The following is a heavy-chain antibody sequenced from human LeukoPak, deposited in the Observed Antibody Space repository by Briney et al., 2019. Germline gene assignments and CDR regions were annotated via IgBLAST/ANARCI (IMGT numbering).Heavy chain of an antibody. CDR3: ARSSGWSPYYFYMDV. J-gene: IGHJ6*03. CDR2: IYYSGST. Sequence: SETLSLTCTVSGGSFSTYYWSWIRQPPGKGLEWIGFIYYSGSTNYNPSLKSRVTISVDTSKNQFSLKLSSVTAADTAVYYCARSSGWSPYYFYMDVWVKGTTVTVSS. V-gene: IGHV4-59*08. D-gene: IGHD6-19*01. CDR1: GGSFSTYY.